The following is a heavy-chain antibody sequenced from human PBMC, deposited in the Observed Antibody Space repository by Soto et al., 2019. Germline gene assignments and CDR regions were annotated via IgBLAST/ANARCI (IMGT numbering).Heavy chain of an antibody. J-gene: IGHJ4*02. CDR1: GFSFTNYG. D-gene: IGHD6-13*01. CDR2: ISYDGTNK. V-gene: IGHV3-30*03. CDR3: GAGQYFSDY. Sequence: QVQLVESGGGEVQPGKSLRLSCAASGFSFTNYGMHWVRQAPGKGLECVALISYDGTNKYYADSVKGRFTISRDNYKNTLYLQMNRLRPEDTAVYYCGAGQYFSDYWGQGTLVSVSS.